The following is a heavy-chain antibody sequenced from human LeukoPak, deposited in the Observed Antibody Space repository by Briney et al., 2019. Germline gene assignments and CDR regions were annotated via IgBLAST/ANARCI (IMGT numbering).Heavy chain of an antibody. D-gene: IGHD7-27*01. CDR3: TTGTNWGRY. CDR1: GFTFSNAW. V-gene: IGHV3-15*01. Sequence: KSGGSLRLSCAASGFTFSNAWMSWVRQAPGKGLEWVGRTKGKNDGGTTDYAAPVSGRFTISRDDSTNVLYLQMNSLKTEDTAVYYCTTGTNWGRYWGQGTLVTVSS. CDR2: TKGKNDGGTT. J-gene: IGHJ4*02.